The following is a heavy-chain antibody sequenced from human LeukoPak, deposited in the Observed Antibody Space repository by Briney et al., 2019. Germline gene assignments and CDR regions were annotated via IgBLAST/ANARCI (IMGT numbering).Heavy chain of an antibody. D-gene: IGHD6-19*01. J-gene: IGHJ4*02. CDR1: GFIFSSYA. V-gene: IGHV3-23*01. Sequence: GGSLRLSCAASGFIFSSYAMSWVRQAPGKGLEWVSAISNSGGSTYYADSVKGRFTICRDNSKNTLYLQMNNLRPEDTAVYYCAKEPYLYSSGWSFDSWGQGTLVTVSS. CDR2: ISNSGGST. CDR3: AKEPYLYSSGWSFDS.